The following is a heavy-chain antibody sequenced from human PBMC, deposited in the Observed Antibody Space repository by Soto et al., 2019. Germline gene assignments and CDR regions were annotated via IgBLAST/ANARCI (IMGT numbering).Heavy chain of an antibody. D-gene: IGHD2-15*01. CDR2: IYYSGNT. Sequence: SETLSLTCTVSGESISSGDHYWSWVRQSPGEGLEWIGFIYYSGNTYYDPSLKSRVSMSVDTSNNQFSLKLNSVTAADTAVYYCARDAGYCNSVSCYPYNMDVWGQGTTGTVSS. CDR3: ARDAGYCNSVSCYPYNMDV. CDR1: GESISSGDHY. V-gene: IGHV4-30-4*01. J-gene: IGHJ6*02.